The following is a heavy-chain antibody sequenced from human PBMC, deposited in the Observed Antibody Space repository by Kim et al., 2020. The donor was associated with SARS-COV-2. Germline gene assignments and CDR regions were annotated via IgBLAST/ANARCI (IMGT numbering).Heavy chain of an antibody. D-gene: IGHD3-9*01. J-gene: IGHJ6*02. Sequence: ASVKVSCKASGYTFTSYAMNWVRQAPGQGLEWMGWINTNTGNPTYAQGFTGRFVFSLDTSVSTAYLQISSLKAEDTAVYYCAREGFERYFDWLLPNYYYYGMDVWGQGTTFTVSS. V-gene: IGHV7-4-1*02. CDR3: AREGFERYFDWLLPNYYYYGMDV. CDR2: INTNTGNP. CDR1: GYTFTSYA.